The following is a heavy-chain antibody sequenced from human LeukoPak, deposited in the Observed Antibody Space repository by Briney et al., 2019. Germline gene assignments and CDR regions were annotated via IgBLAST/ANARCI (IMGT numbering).Heavy chain of an antibody. D-gene: IGHD2-2*01. Sequence: ASVKVSCKASGYTFTTYYMHWVRQAPGQGLEWMGIINPSGGSTSYAQKFQGRVTMTRDTSTSTVYMELSSLRSEDTAVYYCARGSSWLVVPAASYYYYGMDVWGQGTTVTVSS. CDR3: ARGSSWLVVPAASYYYYGMDV. V-gene: IGHV1-46*01. J-gene: IGHJ6*02. CDR2: INPSGGST. CDR1: GYTFTTYY.